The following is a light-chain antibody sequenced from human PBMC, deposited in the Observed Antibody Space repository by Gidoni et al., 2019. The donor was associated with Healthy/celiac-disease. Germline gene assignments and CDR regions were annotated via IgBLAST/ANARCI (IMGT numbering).Light chain of an antibody. CDR2: GNS. J-gene: IGLJ2*01. CDR3: QSYDSSLSGHVV. V-gene: IGLV1-40*01. CDR1: SSNIGAGYD. Sequence: SVLTQPPSVSGAPGQTVTISCTGRSSNIGAGYDVHWYQQLPGTAPKLLIYGNSNRPSGVPDRFSGSKSGTSASLAITGLQAEDEAEYYCQSYDSSLSGHVVFGGGTKLTVL.